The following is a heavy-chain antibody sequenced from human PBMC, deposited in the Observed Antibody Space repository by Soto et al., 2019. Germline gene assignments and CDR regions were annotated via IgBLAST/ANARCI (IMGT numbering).Heavy chain of an antibody. D-gene: IGHD3-16*01. Sequence: QVQLVQSGAEVKKPGASVKVSCKASGYTFTSYAMHWVRQAPGQRLEWMGWINAGNGNTKYSQKFQGRVTITRDTSASTAYMEVSSLRSEDTAVYYCAREGYYDYVWGTLSGWFDPWGQGTLVTVSS. CDR3: AREGYYDYVWGTLSGWFDP. V-gene: IGHV1-3*01. J-gene: IGHJ5*02. CDR1: GYTFTSYA. CDR2: INAGNGNT.